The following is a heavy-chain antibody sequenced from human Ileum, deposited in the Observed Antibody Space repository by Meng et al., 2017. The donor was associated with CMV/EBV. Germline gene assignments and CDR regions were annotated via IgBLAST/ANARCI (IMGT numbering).Heavy chain of an antibody. D-gene: IGHD1-1*01. CDR2: ISHGGIT. Sequence: QVPLQQWGGGLLNSSETLSLTCAVYGGSLSPYYWTWIRQIPGKGLEWIGEISHGGITNYNPSLKSRVSLSIDTSKNQFSLKLSSVTAADTAVYYCGMERVNWGQGMLVTVSS. CDR3: GMERVN. V-gene: IGHV4-34*01. J-gene: IGHJ4*02. CDR1: GGSLSPYY.